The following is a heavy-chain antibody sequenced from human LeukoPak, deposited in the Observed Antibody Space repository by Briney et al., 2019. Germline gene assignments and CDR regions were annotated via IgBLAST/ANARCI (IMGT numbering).Heavy chain of an antibody. D-gene: IGHD2-2*01. CDR3: ARDIPPPYAPGAFDI. V-gene: IGHV1-18*01. Sequence: ASVKVSCKASGYTFTSYAISWVRQAPGQGLEWMGWISAYNGNTNYAQRLQGRVTMTIDTSTSTAYVELRSLRAEDTAVYYCARDIPPPYAPGAFDIWGQGTMVTVSS. CDR2: ISAYNGNT. J-gene: IGHJ3*02. CDR1: GYTFTSYA.